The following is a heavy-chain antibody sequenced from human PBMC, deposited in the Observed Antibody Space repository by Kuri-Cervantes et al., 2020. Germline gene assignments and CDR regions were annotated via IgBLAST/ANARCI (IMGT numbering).Heavy chain of an antibody. CDR3: ARGATYYYDSSGYYLLDY. V-gene: IGHV3-30-3*01. Sequence: GGSLRLSCAASGFTFSSYAMHWVRQAPGKGLEWVAVISYDGSNKYYADSVKGRFTISRDNSKNTLYLQMNSLRAEDTAVYYCARGATYYYDSSGYYLLDYWGQGTLVTVYS. CDR1: GFTFSSYA. D-gene: IGHD3-22*01. CDR2: ISYDGSNK. J-gene: IGHJ4*02.